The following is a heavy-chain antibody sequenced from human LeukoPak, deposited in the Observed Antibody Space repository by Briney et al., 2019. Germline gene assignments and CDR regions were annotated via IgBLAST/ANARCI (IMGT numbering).Heavy chain of an antibody. J-gene: IGHJ4*02. Sequence: ASVKVSCKVSGYTLTELSMHWVRQAPGKGLEWMGGFDPEGGETIYAQKFQGRVTMTEDTSTDTAYMELSSLRSEDTAVYYCATGPRVGASIFDYWGQGTLVTVSS. CDR1: GYTLTELS. V-gene: IGHV1-24*01. D-gene: IGHD1-26*01. CDR2: FDPEGGET. CDR3: ATGPRVGASIFDY.